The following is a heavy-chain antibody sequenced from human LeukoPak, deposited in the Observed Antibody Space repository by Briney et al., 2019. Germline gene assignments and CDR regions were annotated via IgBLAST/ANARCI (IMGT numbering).Heavy chain of an antibody. CDR3: ARAARGRPGAHTYYDFWSGYPGSYYYYGMDV. CDR2: IYYSGST. D-gene: IGHD3-3*01. CDR1: GGSISSYY. V-gene: IGHV4-59*08. Sequence: PSETLSLTCTVSGGSISSYYWSWIRQPPGKGLEWIGYIYYSGSTNYNPSLKSRVTISVDTSKNQFSLKLSSVTAADTAVYYCARAARGRPGAHTYYDFWSGYPGSYYYYGMDVWGQGTTVTVSS. J-gene: IGHJ6*02.